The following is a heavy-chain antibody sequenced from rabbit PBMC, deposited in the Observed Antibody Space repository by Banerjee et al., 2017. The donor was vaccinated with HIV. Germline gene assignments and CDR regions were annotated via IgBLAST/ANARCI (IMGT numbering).Heavy chain of an antibody. D-gene: IGHD1-1*01. CDR2: IYTGTGST. CDR1: GFSFSSNYY. CDR3: ARHETGTSGWNFDL. J-gene: IGHJ4*01. Sequence: QQLVESGGGLVKPGASLTLTCTASGFSFSSNYYMFWVRQAPGKGLEWIGCIYTGTGSTWYASWAKGRFTISKTSSTTVTLQMTSLTAADTATYFCARHETGTSGWNFDLWGPGTLVTVS. V-gene: IGHV1S40*01.